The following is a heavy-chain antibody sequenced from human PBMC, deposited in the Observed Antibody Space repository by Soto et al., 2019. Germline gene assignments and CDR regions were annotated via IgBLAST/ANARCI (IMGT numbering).Heavy chain of an antibody. CDR2: ISGNNGDT. CDR1: GYTFTSYG. V-gene: IGHV1-18*01. Sequence: ASVKVSCKASGYTFTSYGLSWVRQAPGQGLEWMGWISGNNGDTNYAQKLQGRLTMTTDTSTSTAYMELRSLRSDDTAVYYCARGKADCSSTSCYVRYYGMDVWGQGTTVT. D-gene: IGHD2-2*01. J-gene: IGHJ6*02. CDR3: ARGKADCSSTSCYVRYYGMDV.